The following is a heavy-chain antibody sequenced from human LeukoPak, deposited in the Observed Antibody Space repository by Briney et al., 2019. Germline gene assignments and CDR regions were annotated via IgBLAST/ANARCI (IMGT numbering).Heavy chain of an antibody. CDR1: GFTFTTYG. CDR3: ARRQSTTWNFDY. Sequence: GGSLRLSCSASGFTFTTYGMNWVRQAPGKGLEWVSGIGGSGVRTYYADSVKSRFTISRDNSRNTVYLQMKSLRDEDTAVYYCARRQSTTWNFDYWGQGTLVTVSS. CDR2: IGGSGVRT. J-gene: IGHJ4*02. D-gene: IGHD1-14*01. V-gene: IGHV3-23*01.